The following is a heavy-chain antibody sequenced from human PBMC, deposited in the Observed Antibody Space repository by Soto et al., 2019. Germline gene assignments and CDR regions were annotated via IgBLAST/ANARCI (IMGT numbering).Heavy chain of an antibody. J-gene: IGHJ5*02. CDR1: GYTFTSYG. CDR3: ARDEMAPVRPNNWFDP. V-gene: IGHV1-18*04. CDR2: ISAYNGNT. D-gene: IGHD1-1*01. Sequence: GASVKVSCKASGYTFTSYGISWVRQAPGQGLEWMGWISAYNGNTNYAQKLQGRVTMTTDTSTSTAYMELRSLRSDDTAVYYCARDEMAPVRPNNWFDPWGQGTLVTVSS.